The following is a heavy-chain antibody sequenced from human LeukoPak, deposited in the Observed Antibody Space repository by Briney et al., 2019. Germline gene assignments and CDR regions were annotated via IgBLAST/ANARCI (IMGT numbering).Heavy chain of an antibody. CDR2: IIPIFGTA. CDR1: GYTFTGQY. Sequence: GASVKVSCKASGYTFTGQYIHWVRQAPGQGLEWMGGIIPIFGTANYAQKSQGRVTITADESTSTAYMELSSLRSEDTAVYYCARSQGGTEGENDAFDIWGQGTMVTVSS. V-gene: IGHV1-69*13. J-gene: IGHJ3*02. D-gene: IGHD1-14*01. CDR3: ARSQGGTEGENDAFDI.